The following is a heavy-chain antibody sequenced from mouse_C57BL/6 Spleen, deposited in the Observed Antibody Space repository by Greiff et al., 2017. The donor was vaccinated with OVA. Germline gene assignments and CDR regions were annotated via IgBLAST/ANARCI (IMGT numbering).Heavy chain of an antibody. D-gene: IGHD1-1*01. CDR2: IDPETGGT. V-gene: IGHV1-15*01. J-gene: IGHJ2*01. CDR3: TREGYYCSSYGY. Sequence: QVQLQQSGAELVRPGASVTLSCKASGYTFTDYEMHWVKQTPVHGLEWIGAIDPETGGTAYNQKFKGKAILTADKSSSTAYMELRSLTSEDSAVYYCTREGYYCSSYGYWGQGTTLTVSS. CDR1: GYTFTDYE.